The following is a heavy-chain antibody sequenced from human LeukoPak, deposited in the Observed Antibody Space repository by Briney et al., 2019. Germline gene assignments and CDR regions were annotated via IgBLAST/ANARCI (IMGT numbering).Heavy chain of an antibody. CDR3: ARDPPSDAFDI. CDR2: IYHTGST. J-gene: IGHJ3*02. CDR1: GYSISSGYY. V-gene: IGHV4-38-2*02. Sequence: SETLSLTCTVSGYSISSGYYWGWIRQPPGKGLEWIGSIYHTGSTYYNPSLKSRVTISVDTSKNQFSLKLSSVAAADTAVYYCARDPPSDAFDIWGPGTMVTVSS.